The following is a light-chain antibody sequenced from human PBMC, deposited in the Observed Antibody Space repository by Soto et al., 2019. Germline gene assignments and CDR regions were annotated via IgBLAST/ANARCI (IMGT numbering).Light chain of an antibody. CDR1: QSVSSNY. CDR2: RAS. J-gene: IGKJ4*01. CDR3: QQYGSSPLT. Sequence: EIVMTQSRSTLSVSPGRRPTLSCRASQSVSSNYLAWYQQKNGQTPKVXIYRASTRATGIPDRFSGSGYGTDFNLTISRLEAEDFAVYYCQQYGSSPLTFGGGTKVDIK. V-gene: IGKV3-20*01.